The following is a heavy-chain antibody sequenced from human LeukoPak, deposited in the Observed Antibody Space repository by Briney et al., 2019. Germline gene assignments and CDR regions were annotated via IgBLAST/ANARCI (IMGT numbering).Heavy chain of an antibody. J-gene: IGHJ4*02. CDR2: IYYSGST. Sequence: SETLSLTCTVSGGSIGSYYWSWIRQPPGKGLEWIGYIYYSGSTYYNPSLKSRVTISVDRSKNQFSLKLSSVTAADTAVYYCARSGFAHFDYWGQGTLVTVSS. D-gene: IGHD6-25*01. CDR3: ARSGFAHFDY. CDR1: GGSIGSYY. V-gene: IGHV4-59*12.